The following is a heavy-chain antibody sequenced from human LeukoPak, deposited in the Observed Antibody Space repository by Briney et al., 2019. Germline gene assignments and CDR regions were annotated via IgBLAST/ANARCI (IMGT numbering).Heavy chain of an antibody. CDR1: GDPIRTNNYY. Sequence: TSETLSLTCTVSGDPIRTNNYYWGWIPQPPGKGLDWLGRISYSGSTYNNPSLKSRVTISVDTSKNQLSLNLRSVTAADTAVYYCARLSYSTGWWAFDIWGQGTMVTVSS. V-gene: IGHV4-39*01. D-gene: IGHD6-19*01. CDR3: ARLSYSTGWWAFDI. CDR2: ISYSGST. J-gene: IGHJ3*02.